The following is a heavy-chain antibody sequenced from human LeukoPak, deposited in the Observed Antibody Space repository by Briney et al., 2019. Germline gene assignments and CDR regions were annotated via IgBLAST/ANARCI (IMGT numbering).Heavy chain of an antibody. CDR1: GFTFSSYA. V-gene: IGHV3-23*01. CDR2: ISGSGDNT. J-gene: IGHJ3*02. D-gene: IGHD3-9*01. CDR3: AKVRSYDILTGYPDAFDI. Sequence: GGSLRLSCAASGFTFSSYAMSWVRQVPGKGLEWVSVISGSGDNTYYADSVKGRFTISRDNAKNSLYLQMNSLRAEDTALYYCAKVRSYDILTGYPDAFDIWGQGTMVTVSS.